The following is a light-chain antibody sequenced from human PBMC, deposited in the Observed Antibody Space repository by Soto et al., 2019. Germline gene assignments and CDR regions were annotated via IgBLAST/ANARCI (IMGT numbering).Light chain of an antibody. V-gene: IGKV1-5*01. CDR3: QQYNSQPRT. CDR2: DAS. CDR1: QSISSW. J-gene: IGKJ1*01. Sequence: DIQMTQSPSTLSASVGDRVTITCRASQSISSWLAWYQQKPGKAPKLLLYDASRLESGVPSRFSGSGSGPEFTLTIRSLQPDDFETYYCQQYNSQPRTFGQGNKVEIK.